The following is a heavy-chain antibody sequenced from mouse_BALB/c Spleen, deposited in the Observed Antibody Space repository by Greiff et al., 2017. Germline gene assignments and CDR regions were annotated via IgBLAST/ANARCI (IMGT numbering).Heavy chain of an antibody. CDR1: GFSLTSYG. Sequence: VKLVESGPGLVAPSQSLSITCTVSGFSLTSYGVHWVRQPPGKGLEWLGVIWAGGSTNYNSALMSRLSISKDNSKSQVFLKMNSLQTDDTAMYYCASSTMITTKPFAYWGQGTLVTVSA. CDR3: ASSTMITTKPFAY. D-gene: IGHD2-4*01. J-gene: IGHJ3*01. V-gene: IGHV2-9*02. CDR2: IWAGGST.